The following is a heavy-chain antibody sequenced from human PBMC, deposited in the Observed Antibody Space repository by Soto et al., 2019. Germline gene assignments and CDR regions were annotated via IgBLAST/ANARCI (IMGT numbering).Heavy chain of an antibody. J-gene: IGHJ5*02. CDR1: GYTFTSYG. CDR3: ARDQPRYCSGGSCLYNWFDP. D-gene: IGHD2-15*01. CDR2: ISAYNGNT. V-gene: IGHV1-18*01. Sequence: QVQLVQSGAEVKKPGASVKVSCKASGYTFTSYGISWVRQAPGQGLEWMGWISAYNGNTNYAQKLQGRVTMTTDTSTSTAYRELRSLRCDDTAVYYCARDQPRYCSGGSCLYNWFDPWGQGTLVTVSS.